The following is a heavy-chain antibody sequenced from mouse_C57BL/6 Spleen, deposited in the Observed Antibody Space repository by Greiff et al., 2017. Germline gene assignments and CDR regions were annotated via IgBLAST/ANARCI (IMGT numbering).Heavy chain of an antibody. D-gene: IGHD1-1*01. V-gene: IGHV1-53*01. CDR1: GYTFTSYW. CDR3: VRWGFITTVVDAMDY. CDR2: INPSNGGT. J-gene: IGHJ4*01. Sequence: QVQLQQPGTELVKPGASVTLSCKASGYTFTSYWMHWVKQRPGQGLEWIGNINPSNGGTNYNEKFKSKATLTVDKSSSTAYMQLSSLTSEDSAVXYCVRWGFITTVVDAMDYWGQGTSVTVSS.